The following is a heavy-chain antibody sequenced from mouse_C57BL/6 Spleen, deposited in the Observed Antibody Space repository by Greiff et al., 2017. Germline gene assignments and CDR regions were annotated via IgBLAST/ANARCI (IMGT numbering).Heavy chain of an antibody. CDR1: GYTFTDYY. Sequence: VQLQQSGPELVKPGASVKISCKASGYTFTDYYLNWVKQRHGKSLEWIGDINPNNGGTSYNQKFKGKATLTVDKSSRTAYMELRSLTSDDSAVYYCAGDDHGEVYWGQGTTLTVSS. J-gene: IGHJ2*01. V-gene: IGHV1-26*01. CDR2: INPNNGGT. D-gene: IGHD2-13*01. CDR3: AGDDHGEVY.